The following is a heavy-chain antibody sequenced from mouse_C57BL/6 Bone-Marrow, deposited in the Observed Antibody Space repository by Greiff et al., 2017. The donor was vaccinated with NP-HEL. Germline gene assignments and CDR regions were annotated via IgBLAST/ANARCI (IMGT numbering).Heavy chain of an antibody. CDR1: GYTFTSYW. Sequence: QVQLQQSGPELVKPGASVKLSCKASGYTFTSYWMHWVKQRPIQGLEWIGNIDPSDSETHYNQKFKDKATLTVDKSSSTAYMQLSSLTSEDSAVYYCARSLAPYGKRFAYWGQGTLVTVSA. CDR3: ARSLAPYGKRFAY. D-gene: IGHD2-1*01. J-gene: IGHJ3*01. CDR2: IDPSDSET. V-gene: IGHV1-52*01.